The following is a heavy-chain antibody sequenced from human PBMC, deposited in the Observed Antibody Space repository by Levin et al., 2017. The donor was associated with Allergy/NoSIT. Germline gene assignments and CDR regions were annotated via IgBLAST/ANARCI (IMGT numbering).Heavy chain of an antibody. CDR2: IYPGDSDT. D-gene: IGHD1-14*01. CDR3: ARHARYPHRYFDP. V-gene: IGHV5-51*01. Sequence: GESLKISCKASGYSFTNYWVGWVRQMPGKGLQWMGIIYPGDSDTNYSPSFRGQLTISADKSINTAYLQLSSLKASDTAIYYCARHARYPHRYFDPWGRGTQVTVSS. CDR1: GYSFTNYW. J-gene: IGHJ2*01.